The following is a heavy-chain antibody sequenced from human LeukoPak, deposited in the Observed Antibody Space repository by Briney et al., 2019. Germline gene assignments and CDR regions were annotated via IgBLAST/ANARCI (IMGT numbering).Heavy chain of an antibody. J-gene: IGHJ4*02. V-gene: IGHV4-59*01. Sequence: SETLSLTCTVSGGSISSYYWSWIRQPPGKGLEWIGYIYYSGSTNYNPSLKSRVTISVDTSKNRFSLKVSSVTAADTAVYYCARGQWLTDYWGQGTLVTVSS. CDR1: GGSISSYY. CDR3: ARGQWLTDY. CDR2: IYYSGST. D-gene: IGHD5-24*01.